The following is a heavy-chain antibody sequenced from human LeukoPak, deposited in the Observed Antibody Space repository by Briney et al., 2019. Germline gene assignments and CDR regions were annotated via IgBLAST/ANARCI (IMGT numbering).Heavy chain of an antibody. J-gene: IGHJ6*03. CDR3: VRHYRPPQDSRAAKPTGYYYYYMDV. CDR1: GYTFPIYW. V-gene: IGHV5-51*01. CDR2: IYPSDSHT. D-gene: IGHD3-16*02. Sequence: GESLKISCQGSGYTFPIYWIGWVRQTPGKGLEWMGIIYPSDSHTIYSPSFQGRVTVSADKSISTAYLQWSSLKASDTAIYYCVRHYRPPQDSRAAKPTGYYYYYMDVWGTGTTVIVSS.